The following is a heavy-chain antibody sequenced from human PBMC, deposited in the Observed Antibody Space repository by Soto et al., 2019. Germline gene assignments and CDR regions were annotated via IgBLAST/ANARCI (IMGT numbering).Heavy chain of an antibody. Sequence: PGGSLRLSCVASGLTFGNRAMTWVRQAPGEGLQWVSTITDTVGDAKYADSVRGRFVISRDNSKKTLYLQMTSLTAEDSAMYYCARGSTASYPGSRIFDFWGRGTRVTCAS. CDR2: ITDTVGDA. V-gene: IGHV3-23*01. CDR3: ARGSTASYPGSRIFDF. CDR1: GLTFGNRA. J-gene: IGHJ4*02. D-gene: IGHD3-10*01.